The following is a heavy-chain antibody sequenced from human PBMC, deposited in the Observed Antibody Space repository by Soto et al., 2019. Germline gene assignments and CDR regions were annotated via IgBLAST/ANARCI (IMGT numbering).Heavy chain of an antibody. J-gene: IGHJ4*02. V-gene: IGHV3-30*18. CDR1: GFTFSSYG. CDR3: AKDLGLPPDY. CDR2: IPYDGSNK. Sequence: QVQLVESGGGVVQPGRALRLSCAASGFTFSSYGMHWVRQAPGKGLEWVAVIPYDGSNKYYADSVKGRFTISRDNSKNTLYLPMNSLRAEDTAVYYCAKDLGLPPDYWGQGTLVTVSS. D-gene: IGHD1-26*01.